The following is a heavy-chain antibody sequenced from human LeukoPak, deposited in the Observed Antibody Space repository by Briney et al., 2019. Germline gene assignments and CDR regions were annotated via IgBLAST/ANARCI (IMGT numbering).Heavy chain of an antibody. CDR2: ISSSGGST. V-gene: IGHV3-23*01. CDR1: RFTFSYNP. CDR3: AKTLGHCASTKSYFYFDY. Sequence: PGGSLRHSLAASRFTFSYNPMSSVRQAPGKGLEWVSAISSSGGSTYYAEYVKFRFTVSRYNYKNTLYLKLNSLKDEDMDVYYSAKTLGHCASTKSYFYFDYWGQGTLVTVSS. J-gene: IGHJ4*02. D-gene: IGHD2-2*01.